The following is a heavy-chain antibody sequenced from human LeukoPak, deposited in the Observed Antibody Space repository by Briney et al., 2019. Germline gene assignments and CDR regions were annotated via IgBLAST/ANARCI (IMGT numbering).Heavy chain of an antibody. D-gene: IGHD2-2*01. J-gene: IGHJ6*03. CDR2: IYYSGST. V-gene: IGHV4-39*07. CDR3: ARGDCSSTSCYYNMDV. Sequence: SETLSLTCTVSGGSISSSSYYWGWIRQPPGKGLEWIGSIYYSGSTHYNPSLKSRVTISVDTSKNQFSLKLSSVTAADTAVYYCARGDCSSTSCYYNMDVWGKGTTVTVSS. CDR1: GGSISSSSYY.